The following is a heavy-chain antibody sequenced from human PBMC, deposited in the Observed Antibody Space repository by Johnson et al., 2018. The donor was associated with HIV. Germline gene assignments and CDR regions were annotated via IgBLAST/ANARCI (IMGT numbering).Heavy chain of an antibody. CDR2: IYSGGST. J-gene: IGHJ3*02. CDR3: TTNHDAGFGYDRVVDIVATIGGDAFDI. V-gene: IGHV3-66*01. CDR1: GFTVSSNY. Sequence: VQLVESGGGLVQPGGSLRLSCAASGFTVSSNYMSWVRQAPGKGLEWVSVIYSGGSTYYADSVKGRFTISRDNSKNTLYLQMNSLKTEDTAVYYCTTNHDAGFGYDRVVDIVATIGGDAFDIWGQGTMVTVSS. D-gene: IGHD5-12*01.